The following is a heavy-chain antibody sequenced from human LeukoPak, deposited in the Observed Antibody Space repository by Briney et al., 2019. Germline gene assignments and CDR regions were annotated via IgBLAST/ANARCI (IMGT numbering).Heavy chain of an antibody. CDR3: AKDPWQGCGGDGYSAYFDY. J-gene: IGHJ4*02. Sequence: PGGSLRLSRAESVFTLSIYGMHSVRPARGKEVGRVALIRYERSNKYYADYVKGRFTISRDNSKNTLYLQMNSLRAEDTAVYYCAKDPWQGCGGDGYSAYFDYWGQGTLVTVSS. CDR1: VFTLSIYG. CDR2: IRYERSNK. D-gene: IGHD2-21*01. V-gene: IGHV3-30*02.